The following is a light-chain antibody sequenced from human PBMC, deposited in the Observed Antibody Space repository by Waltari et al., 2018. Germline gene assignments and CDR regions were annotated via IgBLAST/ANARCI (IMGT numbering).Light chain of an antibody. CDR2: GAS. V-gene: IGKV1-39*01. J-gene: IGKJ3*01. Sequence: DLQMTQSPSSLTAAVGDRVTITCRAGQSISRYLSWYQHKPGKAPKLLIYGASNLQGGVPSRFSGSGSGRDFTLTISSLQAEDFGTYYCQQSYTNPETFGPGTKVEIK. CDR3: QQSYTNPET. CDR1: QSISRY.